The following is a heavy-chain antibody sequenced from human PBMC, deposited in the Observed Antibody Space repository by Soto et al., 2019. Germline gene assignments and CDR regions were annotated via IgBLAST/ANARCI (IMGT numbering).Heavy chain of an antibody. CDR3: ARAPIYSANWFDP. CDR2: INTANNDT. Sequence: QVQLVQPGAEVKEPGASVKVSCKASGYSFTSYAMHWVRQSPGQGLEWMGRINTANNDTKYSQKFQGRVTITSDTSANTAYMELSSLRSEDTAVYYCARAPIYSANWFDPWGQGTLVTVSS. CDR1: GYSFTSYA. V-gene: IGHV1-3*04. D-gene: IGHD5-12*01. J-gene: IGHJ5*02.